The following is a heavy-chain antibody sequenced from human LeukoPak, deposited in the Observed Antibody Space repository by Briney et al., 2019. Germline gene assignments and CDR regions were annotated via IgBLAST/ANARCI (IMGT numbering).Heavy chain of an antibody. D-gene: IGHD3-10*01. CDR3: ARRMGRGGKNYGMDV. CDR1: GGSISSSSYY. CDR2: IYYSGST. V-gene: IGHV4-39*01. Sequence: SETLSLTCTVSGGSISSSSYYWGWIRQPTGKGLEWIGSIYYSGSTYYNPSLKSRVTISVDTSKNQFSLKLSSVTAADTAVYYCARRMGRGGKNYGMDVWGQGTTVTVSS. J-gene: IGHJ6*02.